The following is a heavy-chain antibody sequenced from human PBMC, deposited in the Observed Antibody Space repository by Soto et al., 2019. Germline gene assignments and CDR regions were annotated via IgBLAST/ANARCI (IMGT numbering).Heavy chain of an antibody. D-gene: IGHD1-1*01. CDR3: AAAPRGTPGRGYYYYYGMDV. CDR2: IVVGSGNT. J-gene: IGHJ6*02. V-gene: IGHV1-58*02. Sequence: ASVKVSCKASGFTFTSSAMQWVRQARGQRLEWIGWIVVGSGNTNYAQKFQERVTITRDMSTSTAYMELSSLRSEDTAVYYCAAAPRGTPGRGYYYYYGMDVWGQGTTVTVSS. CDR1: GFTFTSSA.